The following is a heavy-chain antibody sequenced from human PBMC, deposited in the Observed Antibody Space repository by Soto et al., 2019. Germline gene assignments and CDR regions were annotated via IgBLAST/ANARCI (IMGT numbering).Heavy chain of an antibody. V-gene: IGHV4-34*01. D-gene: IGHD5-12*01. J-gene: IGHJ4*02. CDR1: GGSFSGYY. CDR3: ARGSHRANERYSGYQCDY. Sequence: SETLSLTCAVYGGSFSGYYWSWIRQPPGKGLEWIGEINHSGSTNYNPSLKSRVTISVDTSKNQFSLKLSSVTAADTAVYYCARGSHRANERYSGYQCDYWGPGTMVTVSS. CDR2: INHSGST.